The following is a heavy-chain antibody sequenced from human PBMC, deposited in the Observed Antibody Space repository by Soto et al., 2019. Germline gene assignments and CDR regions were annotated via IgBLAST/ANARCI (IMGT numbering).Heavy chain of an antibody. CDR3: ARLNNYDSSAFDY. CDR1: GYSFTSHY. Sequence: ASVKVSCKAIGYSFTSHYMHWVRQAPGQGLEWMGTIYPGGVNIGYAQKFKGRVTMTKDTSTSTVYMELSSVTAADTALYYCARLNNYDSSAFDYWGQGALVTVSS. J-gene: IGHJ4*02. D-gene: IGHD3-22*01. V-gene: IGHV1-46*01. CDR2: IYPGGVNI.